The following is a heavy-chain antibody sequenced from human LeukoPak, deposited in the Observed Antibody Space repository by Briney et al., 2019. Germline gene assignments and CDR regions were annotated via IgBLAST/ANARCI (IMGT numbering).Heavy chain of an antibody. CDR2: ISSSSSYI. CDR3: AKSFPRGSYSSSWYDY. D-gene: IGHD6-13*01. Sequence: GGSLRLSCAASGFTFSSYSMNWVRQAPGKGLEWVSSISSSSSYIYYADSVKGRFTISRDNAKNSLYLQMNSLRAEDTAVYYCAKSFPRGSYSSSWYDYWGQGTPVTVSS. J-gene: IGHJ4*02. V-gene: IGHV3-21*01. CDR1: GFTFSSYS.